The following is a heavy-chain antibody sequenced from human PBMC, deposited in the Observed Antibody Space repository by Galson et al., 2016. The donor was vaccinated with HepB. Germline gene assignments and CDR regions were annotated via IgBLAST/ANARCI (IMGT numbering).Heavy chain of an antibody. CDR3: LRYAGDF. V-gene: IGHV3-15*01. J-gene: IGHJ4*02. Sequence: SLRLSCAASGFTFSSASMSWVRQGPGKGLEWVGRIKTKTDGGTADYAAPVKGRFTISRDDSKNTLYLEMNSLKTEDTAVYYCLRYAGDFRGQGTLVTVSS. D-gene: IGHD1-1*01. CDR2: IKTKTDGGTA. CDR1: GFTFSSAS.